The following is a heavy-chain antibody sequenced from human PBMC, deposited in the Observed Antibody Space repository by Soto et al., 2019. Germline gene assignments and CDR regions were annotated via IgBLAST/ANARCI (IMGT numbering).Heavy chain of an antibody. Sequence: NPSETLSLTCTVSGGSISSYYWSWIRQPPGKGLEWIGSIYYTGSTYYNPSLKSRVTISVDTSKNQFSLKLSSVTAADTAVYYCARRGYSGYPSYYYYMDVWGKGTTVTVSS. D-gene: IGHD5-12*01. J-gene: IGHJ6*03. CDR2: IYYTGST. V-gene: IGHV4-59*05. CDR1: GGSISSYY. CDR3: ARRGYSGYPSYYYYMDV.